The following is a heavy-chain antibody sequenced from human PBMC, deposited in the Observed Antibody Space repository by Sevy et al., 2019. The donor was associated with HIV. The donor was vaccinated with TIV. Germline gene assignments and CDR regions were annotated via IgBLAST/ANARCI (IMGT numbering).Heavy chain of an antibody. J-gene: IGHJ4*02. CDR1: GYTFRHYG. D-gene: IGHD6-6*01. V-gene: IGHV1-18*01. CDR2: ISGYDGNT. Sequence: ASVKVSCKASGYTFRHYGISWVRQAPGQGLEWMGWISGYDGNTNYPQRFQGRVTMTKDTSTSTVYMEVRSLRSDDTAVYYCAALSSSSEPTFDYWGLGTRVTVSS. CDR3: AALSSSSEPTFDY.